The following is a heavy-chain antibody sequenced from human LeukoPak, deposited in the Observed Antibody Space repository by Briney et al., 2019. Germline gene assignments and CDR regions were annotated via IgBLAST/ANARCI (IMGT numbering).Heavy chain of an antibody. CDR3: ATKPNSLSYFDI. J-gene: IGHJ4*02. CDR2: THRRGPT. D-gene: IGHD4-23*01. CDR1: GDSISSTDYY. V-gene: IGHV4-31*03. Sequence: ESSQTLSLTCSVSGDSISSTDYYWSWARQHPGKGLEWIGYTHRRGPTYYNPSLKSRVDISVDTSTNQVSLKLSSVTAADTAVYLCATKPNSLSYFDIWGQGTLVTVSS.